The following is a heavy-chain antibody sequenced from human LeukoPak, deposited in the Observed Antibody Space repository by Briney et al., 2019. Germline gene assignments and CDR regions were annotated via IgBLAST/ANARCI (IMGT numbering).Heavy chain of an antibody. J-gene: IGHJ3*02. V-gene: IGHV4-59*01. D-gene: IGHD1-14*01. Sequence: SETLSLTCTVSGGSMSSYYWNWIRQPPGKGLEWIGYIYYSGSTNYNPSLKSRVTILVDTSKNQFSLKLSSVTAADTAVYYCARMLDTPDYAFDIWGQGTMVTVSS. CDR1: GGSMSSYY. CDR3: ARMLDTPDYAFDI. CDR2: IYYSGST.